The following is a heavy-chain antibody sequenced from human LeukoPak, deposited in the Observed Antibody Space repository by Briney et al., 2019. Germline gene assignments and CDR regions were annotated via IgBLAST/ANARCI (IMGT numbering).Heavy chain of an antibody. CDR2: IYTSGST. Sequence: SETLSLTCTVSGGSISSYYWSWIRQPAGKGLEWIGRIYTSGSTNYNPSLKSRVTMSVDTSKNQFSLKLSSVTAADTAVYYCARGAIGGGIQALDYWGQGTLVTVSS. D-gene: IGHD1-14*01. V-gene: IGHV4-4*07. J-gene: IGHJ4*02. CDR1: GGSISSYY. CDR3: ARGAIGGGIQALDY.